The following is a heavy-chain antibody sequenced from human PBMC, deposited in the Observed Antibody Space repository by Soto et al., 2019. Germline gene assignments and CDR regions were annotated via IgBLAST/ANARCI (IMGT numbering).Heavy chain of an antibody. D-gene: IGHD4-17*01. CDR2: ISSSSSII. CDR3: AREGSELDYGDPVFHFDY. V-gene: IGHV3-48*01. CDR1: GFTFTTHN. J-gene: IGHJ4*02. Sequence: PGGSLRLSCAASGFTFTTHNMNWVRQAPGKGLEWVSYISSSSSIIYYADYVKGRFNVSRDNSKNSLYLQMNSIRVEDTAFFYCAREGSELDYGDPVFHFDYWGQGTLVTVSS.